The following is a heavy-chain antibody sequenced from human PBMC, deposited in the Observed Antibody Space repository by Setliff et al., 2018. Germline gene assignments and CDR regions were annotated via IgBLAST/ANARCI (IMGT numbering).Heavy chain of an antibody. Sequence: TLSLTCTVSDDSLSTYYWSWIRQPPGKGLEFIGYVYYSGTANYSPSLRSRLTISVDTSKNQFSLKLRSVTAADTAVYYCARGGTFRYFDFWGQGAPVTVS. CDR2: VYYSGTA. D-gene: IGHD5-12*01. J-gene: IGHJ4*02. CDR3: ARGGTFRYFDF. V-gene: IGHV4-59*01. CDR1: DDSLSTYY.